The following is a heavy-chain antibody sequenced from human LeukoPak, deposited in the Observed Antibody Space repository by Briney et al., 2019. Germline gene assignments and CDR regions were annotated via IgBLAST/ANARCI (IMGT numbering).Heavy chain of an antibody. Sequence: GGSLRLSCAASGFTFSSYAMSWVRQAPGKGLEWVSAISGSGGSTYYADSVKGRFTISRDNSKNTLYLQMNSLRAEDTAVYYCARDLTSIAARHWFDPWGQGTLVTVSS. CDR3: ARDLTSIAARHWFDP. CDR2: ISGSGGST. D-gene: IGHD6-6*01. J-gene: IGHJ5*02. CDR1: GFTFSSYA. V-gene: IGHV3-23*01.